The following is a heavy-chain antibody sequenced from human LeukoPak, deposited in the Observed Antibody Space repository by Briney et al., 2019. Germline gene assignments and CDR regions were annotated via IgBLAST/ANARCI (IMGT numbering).Heavy chain of an antibody. CDR2: INSDGITT. D-gene: IGHD3-16*01. CDR3: TRDKAADYGLFDY. Sequence: GGSLRLPCAASGFTFSGYWMHWVRQAPGKGPVWVSRINSDGITTSYADSVKGRFTISRDNAKNTLYLQMNSLRAEDTAVYYCTRDKAADYGLFDYWGQGTLVTVSS. CDR1: GFTFSGYW. J-gene: IGHJ4*02. V-gene: IGHV3-74*01.